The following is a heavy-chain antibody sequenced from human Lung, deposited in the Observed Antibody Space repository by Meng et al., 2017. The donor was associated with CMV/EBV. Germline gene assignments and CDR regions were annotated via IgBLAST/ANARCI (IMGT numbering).Heavy chain of an antibody. J-gene: IGHJ4*02. CDR2: IKHDGSEK. V-gene: IGHV3-7*01. CDR3: ANSGLAGGAR. D-gene: IGHD2-21*01. CDR1: GFTFSSSW. Sequence: GEXXTISCVASGFTFSSSWMSWVRRAPGKGLEWVATIKHDGSEKHHGDSAKGRFTISRDNAKNSLFLQMDSLRAGDTAVYYCANSGLAGGARWGQGTLVTVSS.